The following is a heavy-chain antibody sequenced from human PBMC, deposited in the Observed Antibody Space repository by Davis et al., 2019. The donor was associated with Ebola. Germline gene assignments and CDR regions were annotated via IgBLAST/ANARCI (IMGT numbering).Heavy chain of an antibody. CDR2: IWYDGSNK. V-gene: IGHV3-33*08. CDR3: ARRIAVAGYYYYYGMDV. J-gene: IGHJ6*02. D-gene: IGHD6-19*01. Sequence: PGGSLTLSCAASGFTLSSYGMHWVRQAPCKGLEWVAVIWYDGSNKYYADSVKGRFTISRDNSKNTLYLQMDSLRAEDTAAYYCARRIAVAGYYYYYGMDVWGQGTTVTVSS. CDR1: GFTLSSYG.